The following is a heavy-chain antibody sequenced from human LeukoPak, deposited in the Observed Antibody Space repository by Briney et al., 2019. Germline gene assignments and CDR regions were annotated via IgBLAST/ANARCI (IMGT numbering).Heavy chain of an antibody. Sequence: GGSLRLSCAASGFTFSSCGMHWVRQAPGKGLEWVAVISYDGSNKYYADSVKGRFTISRDNSKNTLYLQMNSLRAEDTAVYYCAKDARWCSGGSCYGTGFDYWGQGTLVTVSS. CDR3: AKDARWCSGGSCYGTGFDY. CDR1: GFTFSSCG. V-gene: IGHV3-30*18. J-gene: IGHJ4*02. D-gene: IGHD2-15*01. CDR2: ISYDGSNK.